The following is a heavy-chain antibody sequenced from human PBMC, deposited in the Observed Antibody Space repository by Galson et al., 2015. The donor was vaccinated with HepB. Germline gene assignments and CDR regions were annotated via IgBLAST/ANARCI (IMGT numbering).Heavy chain of an antibody. J-gene: IGHJ6*03. V-gene: IGHV1-24*01. D-gene: IGHD6-6*01. CDR3: ATTSWYYMDV. CDR2: FDPEDGET. CDR1: GYTLTELS. Sequence: SVKVSCKVSGYTLTELSMHWVRQAPGKGLEWMGGFDPEDGETIYEQKYQGRVTMTEDTSTDTAYMELSLLRSEDTAVYYCATTSWYYMDVWGKGTTVTVSS.